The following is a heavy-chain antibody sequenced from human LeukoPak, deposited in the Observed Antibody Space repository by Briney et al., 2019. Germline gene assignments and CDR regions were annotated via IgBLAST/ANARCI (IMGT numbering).Heavy chain of an antibody. J-gene: IGHJ4*02. CDR1: GGSISSYY. CDR2: IYYSGST. Sequence: PSETLSLTCTVSGGSISSYYWSWIRQPPGKGLEWIGYIYYSGSTYYNPSLKSRVTISVDTSKNQFSLKLSSVTAADTAVYYCARGAYGSGSQYYFDYWGQGTLVTVSS. V-gene: IGHV4-59*12. D-gene: IGHD3-10*01. CDR3: ARGAYGSGSQYYFDY.